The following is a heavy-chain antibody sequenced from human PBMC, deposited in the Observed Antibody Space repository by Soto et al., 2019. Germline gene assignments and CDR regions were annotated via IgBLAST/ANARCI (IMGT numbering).Heavy chain of an antibody. V-gene: IGHV1-8*01. CDR1: GYTFTSYD. Sequence: VKVSCKASGYTFTSYDINWVRQATGQGLEWMGWMNPNSGNTGYAQKFQGRVTMTRNTSISTAYMELSSLRSEDTAVYYCARNSGHRGNWFDPWGQGTLVTVSS. CDR3: ARNSGHRGNWFDP. CDR2: MNPNSGNT. J-gene: IGHJ5*02. D-gene: IGHD3-10*01.